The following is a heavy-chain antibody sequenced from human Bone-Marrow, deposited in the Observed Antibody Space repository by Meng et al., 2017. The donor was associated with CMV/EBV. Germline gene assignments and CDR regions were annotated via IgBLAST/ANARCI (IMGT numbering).Heavy chain of an antibody. V-gene: IGHV3-23*01. D-gene: IGHD3-22*01. CDR2: ISGSGGST. J-gene: IGHJ4*02. CDR3: ATSVISASGGYFDY. CDR1: GFTFSSYA. Sequence: GESLKISCAASGFTFSSYAMSWVRQAPGKGLEWVSAISGSGGSTYYADSVKGRFTISRDNSKNTLYLQMNSLRAEDTAVYSCATSVISASGGYFDYWVQGTLVTVSS.